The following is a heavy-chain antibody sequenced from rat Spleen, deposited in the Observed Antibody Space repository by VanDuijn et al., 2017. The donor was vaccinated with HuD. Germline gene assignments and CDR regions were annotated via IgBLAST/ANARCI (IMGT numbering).Heavy chain of an antibody. V-gene: IGHV5-19*01. CDR3: TRGGNYDYDH. J-gene: IGHJ2*01. D-gene: IGHD1-10*01. CDR2: ISTSGGST. CDR1: GFTFSTNW. Sequence: EVQLVESGGGLVQPGSPLKLSCAASGFTFSTNWLNWIRQAPTKGLEWVASISTSGGSTYYRDSVKGRFTISRDNAKTTLYLQMNSLRSEDTATYYCTRGGNYDYDHWGQGVMVTVSS.